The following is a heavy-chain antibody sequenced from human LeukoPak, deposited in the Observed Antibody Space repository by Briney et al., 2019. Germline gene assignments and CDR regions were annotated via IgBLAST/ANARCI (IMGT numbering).Heavy chain of an antibody. CDR1: GFTFSTYA. J-gene: IGHJ4*02. CDR2: IRYDGSNK. Sequence: GGSLRLSCAASGFTFSTYAMHWVRQAPGKGLEWVAFIRYDGSNKYYADPVKGRFTISRDNFKNTLYVQMNSLRAEDTAVYYCARGYCSGGSCYSLDYWGQGTLVTVSS. CDR3: ARGYCSGGSCYSLDY. D-gene: IGHD2-15*01. V-gene: IGHV3-30*02.